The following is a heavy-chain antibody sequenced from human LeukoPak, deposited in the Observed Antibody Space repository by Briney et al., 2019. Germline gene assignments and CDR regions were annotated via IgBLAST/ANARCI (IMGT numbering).Heavy chain of an antibody. D-gene: IGHD1-26*01. V-gene: IGHV3-49*04. Sequence: GGSLRLSCTASGFTFSDYSMNWVRQAPGKGLEWVGFIRSKAYGGTTEYAASVKGRFTISRDDSKSIAYLQMNSLKTEDTAVYYCTRGRRATHDYWGQGTLVTVSS. J-gene: IGHJ4*02. CDR2: IRSKAYGGTT. CDR1: GFTFSDYS. CDR3: TRGRRATHDY.